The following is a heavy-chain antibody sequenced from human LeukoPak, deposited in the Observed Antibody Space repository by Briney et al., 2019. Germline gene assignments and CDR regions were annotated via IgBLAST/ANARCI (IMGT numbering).Heavy chain of an antibody. J-gene: IGHJ4*02. V-gene: IGHV3-7*01. CDR1: GFTFGSYW. CDR2: IKQDGSEK. D-gene: IGHD1-26*01. CDR3: ARVQWELRGVGSYFEY. Sequence: GGSLRLSCVVSGFTFGSYWMSWVRQAPGKGLEWVANIKQDGSEKYYVDSVKGRFTMSRDNAKNSLYLQMNSLRAEDTAVCYCARVQWELRGVGSYFEYWGQGALVTVSS.